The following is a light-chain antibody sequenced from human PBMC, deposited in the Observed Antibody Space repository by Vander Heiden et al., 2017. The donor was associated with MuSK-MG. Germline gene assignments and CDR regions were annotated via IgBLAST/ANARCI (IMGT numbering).Light chain of an antibody. CDR3: QSFDSSLSGEV. J-gene: IGLJ1*01. V-gene: IGLV1-40*01. Sequence: QSVLTQPPSVSGAPGQRVTISCTGSSSNIGAGYDVHWYQQLPGTAPKLLIYGNSNRPSGVPDRFSGSKSGTSASLAINGLQAEDEADYYCQSFDSSLSGEVLGTGTKVTVL. CDR1: SSNIGAGYD. CDR2: GNS.